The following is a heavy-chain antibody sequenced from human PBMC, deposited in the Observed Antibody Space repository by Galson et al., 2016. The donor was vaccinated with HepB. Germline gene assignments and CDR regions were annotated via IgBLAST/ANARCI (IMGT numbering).Heavy chain of an antibody. CDR3: ARDESFGGGYYSNY. D-gene: IGHD2-15*01. CDR2: IKQDGSDI. J-gene: IGHJ4*02. Sequence: SLRLSCAASGFTFSGYWMTWVRQAPGKWMEWVGNIKQDGSDIYYADSVKGRFTISRDNAKNSLYLQMNSLRADDTAVYYCARDESFGGGYYSNYWGQGTLVTVSS. V-gene: IGHV3-7*03. CDR1: GFTFSGYW.